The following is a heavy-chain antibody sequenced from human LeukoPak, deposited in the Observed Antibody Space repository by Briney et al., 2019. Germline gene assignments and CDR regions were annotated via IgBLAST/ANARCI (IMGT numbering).Heavy chain of an antibody. V-gene: IGHV4-4*07. CDR3: ATTAPSSGWSHDS. J-gene: IGHJ4*02. D-gene: IGHD6-19*01. CDR2: IHTSGST. CDR1: GDSITAYY. Sequence: SETLSLTCAVSGDSITAYYLTWIQQAAGRGLEWIGRIHTSGSTNYNPSLRGRLYMSLDTSKNQFSLRLSSVTAADTAVYYCATTAPSSGWSHDSWGQGTLVIVS.